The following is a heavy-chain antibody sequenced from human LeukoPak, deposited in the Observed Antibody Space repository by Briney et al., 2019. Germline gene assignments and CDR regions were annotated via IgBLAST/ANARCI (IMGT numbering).Heavy chain of an antibody. V-gene: IGHV1-69*05. CDR3: ARVAVVTLFNYYYYMDV. CDR1: GGTFSSYT. J-gene: IGHJ6*03. D-gene: IGHD4-23*01. Sequence: GASVKVSCKASGGTFSSYTISWVRQAPGQGLEWMGRIIPIFGIANYAQKFQGRVTITTDESTSTAYMELSSLRSEDTAVYYCARVAVVTLFNYYYYMDVWGKGTTVTVSS. CDR2: IIPIFGIA.